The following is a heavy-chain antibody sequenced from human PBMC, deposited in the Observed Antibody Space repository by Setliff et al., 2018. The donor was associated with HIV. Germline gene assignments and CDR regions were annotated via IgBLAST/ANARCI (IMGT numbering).Heavy chain of an antibody. Sequence: SVKVSCKASGGTFSSYAISWVRQAPGQGLDWMGGIIPVFGTTNYAQKYQGRVTITADESTSTAYMELSSLRSEDTAVYYCARGGVYYYDSSGWSMDYWGQGTLVTVSS. D-gene: IGHD3-22*01. J-gene: IGHJ4*02. CDR3: ARGGVYYYDSSGWSMDY. CDR1: GGTFSSYA. V-gene: IGHV1-69*01. CDR2: IIPVFGTT.